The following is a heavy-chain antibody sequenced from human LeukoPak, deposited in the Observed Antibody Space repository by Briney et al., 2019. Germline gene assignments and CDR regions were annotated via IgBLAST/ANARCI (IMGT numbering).Heavy chain of an antibody. Sequence: GGSLRLSCAASGFTFDCCGMHWVRQAPGKGLEWVAFIRNVGKDKYYADSVKGRFFISGDNSKNTLSLQMNSLRVEDTAVYYCARDWGRIAARPETYYHYYMDVWGKGTTVTVSS. J-gene: IGHJ6*03. CDR2: IRNVGKDK. V-gene: IGHV3-30*02. CDR1: GFTFDCCG. D-gene: IGHD6-6*01. CDR3: ARDWGRIAARPETYYHYYMDV.